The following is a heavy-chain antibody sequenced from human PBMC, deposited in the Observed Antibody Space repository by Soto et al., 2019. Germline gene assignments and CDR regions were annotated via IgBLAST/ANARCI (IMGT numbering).Heavy chain of an antibody. Sequence: QVLLVQSGAEVKKPGSSVKVSCKASGGTFSSYAIVWVRQAPGQGLEWMGGIIPIFGAANYAQKFQGRVTVNADESTSTAYMDLSSLRSEDTAVYYCARILGHSTTWYLNALDVWGQGTTVTVSS. CDR2: IIPIFGAA. CDR3: ARILGHSTTWYLNALDV. V-gene: IGHV1-69*01. CDR1: GGTFSSYA. J-gene: IGHJ6*02. D-gene: IGHD6-13*01.